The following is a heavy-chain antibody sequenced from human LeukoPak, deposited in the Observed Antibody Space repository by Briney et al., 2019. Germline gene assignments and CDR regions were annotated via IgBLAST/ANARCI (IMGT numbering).Heavy chain of an antibody. J-gene: IGHJ4*02. Sequence: GGSLRLSCAASGFTFSSYEMNWVRQASGKGLEWVSYISSSGSTIYYADSVKGQFTISRDNAKNSLYLQMNSLRAEDTALYFCARAGMDSRGYYQGFAYWGQGTLVTVSS. CDR1: GFTFSSYE. V-gene: IGHV3-48*03. CDR3: ARAGMDSRGYYQGFAY. CDR2: ISSSGSTI. D-gene: IGHD3-22*01.